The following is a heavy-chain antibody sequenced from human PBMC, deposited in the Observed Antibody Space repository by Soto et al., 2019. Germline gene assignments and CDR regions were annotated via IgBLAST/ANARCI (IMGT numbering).Heavy chain of an antibody. V-gene: IGHV3-23*01. CDR1: GFTFDNYA. CDR2: ISGSGVST. CDR3: TKGSHSFRPYYFDY. D-gene: IGHD1-26*01. Sequence: PGGSLRLSCAASGFTFDNYAMSWVRQAPGKGLEWFSAISGSGVSTYYADSVKGRFTISRDKSKNTLSLQMNSLRAEDSAVYYCTKGSHSFRPYYFDYWGQGALVTVSS. J-gene: IGHJ4*02.